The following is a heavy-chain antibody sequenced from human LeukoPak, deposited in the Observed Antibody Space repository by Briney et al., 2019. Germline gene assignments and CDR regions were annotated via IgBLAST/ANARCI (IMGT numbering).Heavy chain of an antibody. V-gene: IGHV3-30*04. D-gene: IGHD2-15*01. CDR3: ARDRYCSGGSCSGMRFDY. CDR2: ISYDGSNK. CDR1: GFTFSSYA. Sequence: GGSLRLSCAASGFTFSSYAMHWVRQAPGKGLEWVAVISYDGSNKYYADSVKGRFTISRDNSKNTLYLQMNSLRAEDTAVYYCARDRYCSGGSCSGMRFDYWGQGTPVTVSS. J-gene: IGHJ4*02.